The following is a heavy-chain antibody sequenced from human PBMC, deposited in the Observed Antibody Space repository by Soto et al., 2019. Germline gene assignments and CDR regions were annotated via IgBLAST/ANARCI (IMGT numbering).Heavy chain of an antibody. CDR3: ARVLPNYYYGMDV. Sequence: PSETLSLTCTVSGGSISSGGYYWSWIRQHPGKGLEWIGYIYYSGSTYYNPSLKSRVTISVDTSKNQFSLKLSSVTAADTAVYYCARVLPNYYYGMDVWGQGTTVTVSS. V-gene: IGHV4-31*03. CDR2: IYYSGST. D-gene: IGHD3-10*01. J-gene: IGHJ6*02. CDR1: GGSISSGGYY.